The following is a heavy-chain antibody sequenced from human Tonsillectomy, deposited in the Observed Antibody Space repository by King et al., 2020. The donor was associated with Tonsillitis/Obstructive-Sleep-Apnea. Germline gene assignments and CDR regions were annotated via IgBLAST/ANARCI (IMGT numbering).Heavy chain of an antibody. CDR1: GFTFSRYA. J-gene: IGHJ4*02. D-gene: IGHD2-8*01. CDR2: ISTNGGST. Sequence: VQLVESGGGLVQPGGSLRLSCSASGFTFSRYAMHLVRPAPGKGVEYGSGISTNGGSTNSTGSVKGRFTISRDNFKNTLYLQMSSLRPEDTAVYHCVTDQGRNCVTGVCYPFDYWGQGALVTVSS. V-gene: IGHV3-64D*06. CDR3: VTDQGRNCVTGVCYPFDY.